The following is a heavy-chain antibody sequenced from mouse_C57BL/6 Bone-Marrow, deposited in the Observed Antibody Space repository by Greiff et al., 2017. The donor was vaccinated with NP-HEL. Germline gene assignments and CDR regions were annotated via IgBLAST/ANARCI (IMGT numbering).Heavy chain of an antibody. Sequence: EVQLVESGGGLVQPGGSLKLSCAASGFTFSDYYMYWVRQTPEKRLEWVAYISNGGGSTYYPDTVKGRFTISRDNAKNTLYLQMSRLKSEDTAMYYCARHEEDGYYAMDYWGQGTSVTVSS. CDR3: ARHEEDGYYAMDY. V-gene: IGHV5-12*01. CDR2: ISNGGGST. D-gene: IGHD2-3*01. CDR1: GFTFSDYY. J-gene: IGHJ4*01.